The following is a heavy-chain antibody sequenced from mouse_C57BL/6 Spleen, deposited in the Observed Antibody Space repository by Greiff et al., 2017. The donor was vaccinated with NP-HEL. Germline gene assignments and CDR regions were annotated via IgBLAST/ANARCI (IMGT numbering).Heavy chain of an antibody. D-gene: IGHD1-1*01. CDR3: ARSGETRYGSSYDAMDY. CDR2: IHPNSGST. V-gene: IGHV1-64*01. CDR1: GYTFTSYW. Sequence: QVQLQQPGAELVKPGASVKLSCKASGYTFTSYWMHWVKQRPGQGLEWIGMIHPNSGSTNYNEKFKSKATLTVDKSSSTAYMQLSSLTSEDSAVYYCARSGETRYGSSYDAMDYWGQGTSVTVSS. J-gene: IGHJ4*01.